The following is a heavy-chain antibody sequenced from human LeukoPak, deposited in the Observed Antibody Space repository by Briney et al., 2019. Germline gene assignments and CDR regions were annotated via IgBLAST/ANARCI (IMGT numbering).Heavy chain of an antibody. Sequence: ASVKVSCKASGYTFTGNGISWVRRAPGQGLEWMGWINGYNGNTKYAQKLQGRVTMTTDTSTTTAYMELRSLRSDDTAVYYCAREGWGTYSSGPYYFDYWVHGTLITVSS. CDR3: AREGWGTYSSGPYYFDY. V-gene: IGHV1-18*04. CDR1: GYTFTGNG. D-gene: IGHD6-19*01. CDR2: INGYNGNT. J-gene: IGHJ4*01.